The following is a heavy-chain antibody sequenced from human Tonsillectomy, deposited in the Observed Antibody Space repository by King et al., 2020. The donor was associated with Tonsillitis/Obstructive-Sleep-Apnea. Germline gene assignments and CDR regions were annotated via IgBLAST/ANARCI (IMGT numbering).Heavy chain of an antibody. D-gene: IGHD6-19*01. CDR1: GGSISSYY. J-gene: IGHJ4*02. CDR2: IYYSGST. Sequence: QLQESGPGLVKPSETLSLTCTVSGGSISSYYWSWIRQPPGKGLEWIGYIYYSGSTNYNPSLKSRVTISVDTSKNQFSLKLSSVTAADTAMYYCARNGVEQWLPTAIDYWRQGTLVTVSS. CDR3: ARNGVEQWLPTAIDY. V-gene: IGHV4-59*08.